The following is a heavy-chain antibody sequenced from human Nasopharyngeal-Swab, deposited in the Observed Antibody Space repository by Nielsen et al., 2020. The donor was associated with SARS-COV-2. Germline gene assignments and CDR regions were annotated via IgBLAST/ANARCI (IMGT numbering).Heavy chain of an antibody. CDR3: ARLANFYYYGMDV. J-gene: IGHJ6*02. Sequence: SGPTLVQPTETLTLTCTVSGFSLSNARMGVSWIRQPPGKALEWLAHIFSNDEKSYSTSLKSRLTISKDTSKSQVVLTMTNMDPVDTATYYCARLANFYYYGMDVWGQGTTVTVSS. V-gene: IGHV2-26*01. CDR1: GFSLSNARMG. CDR2: IFSNDEK.